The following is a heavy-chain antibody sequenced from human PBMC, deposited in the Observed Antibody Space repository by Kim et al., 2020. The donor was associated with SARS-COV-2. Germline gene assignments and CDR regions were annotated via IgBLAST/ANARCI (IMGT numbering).Heavy chain of an antibody. Sequence: SVKVSCKASGGTFRSYAFNWVRQAPGQGLDWMGGITPILGTTKHAQRFQGRITLTADESTNTAYLELSRLRSDDTAVYYCARADNRGAGDFSFFGNWGQ. CDR1: GGTFRSYA. CDR2: ITPILGTT. J-gene: IGHJ4*02. V-gene: IGHV1-69*13. D-gene: IGHD2-21*01. CDR3: ARADNRGAGDFSFFGN.